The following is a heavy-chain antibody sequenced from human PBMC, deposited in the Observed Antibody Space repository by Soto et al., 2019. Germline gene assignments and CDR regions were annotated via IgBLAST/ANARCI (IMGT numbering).Heavy chain of an antibody. CDR3: AAPSNGRYYYYGMDV. J-gene: IGHJ6*02. Sequence: SVKVSCKASGFTFTSSAVQWVRQARGQRLEWIGWIVVGSGNTNYAQKFQERVTITRDMSTSTAYMELSSLRSEDTAVYYCAAPSNGRYYYYGMDVWGQGTTVTVSS. CDR1: GFTFTSSA. CDR2: IVVGSGNT. D-gene: IGHD2-8*01. V-gene: IGHV1-58*01.